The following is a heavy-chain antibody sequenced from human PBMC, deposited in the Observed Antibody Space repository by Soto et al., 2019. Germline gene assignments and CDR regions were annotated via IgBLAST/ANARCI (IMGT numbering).Heavy chain of an antibody. CDR3: ARGYDYGDYFDY. CDR1: GLTVSSNY. J-gene: IGHJ4*02. Sequence: EVQLVESGGGLVLPGGSLRLSCEASGLTVSSNYMNWVRQAPGKGLEWVSVIYSVGSTYYADSVKGRFTISRHNSKNTLYLQMNSLRAEDTALYFYARGYDYGDYFDYWGQGTLVTLSS. D-gene: IGHD4-17*01. V-gene: IGHV3-53*04. CDR2: IYSVGST.